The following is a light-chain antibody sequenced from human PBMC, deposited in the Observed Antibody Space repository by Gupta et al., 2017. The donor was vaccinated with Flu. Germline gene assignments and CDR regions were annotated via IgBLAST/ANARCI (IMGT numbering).Light chain of an antibody. J-gene: IGKJ4*01. CDR3: QQRSSWPSIT. CDR2: DAS. Sequence: EIVLTQSPATLSLSPGERATLSCRASQSVRSQLAWYQQRPGQAPRLLIYDASNRATGIPARFSGTGSGTDXTLTISXLEPEDFAVYYCQQRSSWPSITFGXGTKVEIK. CDR1: QSVRSQ. V-gene: IGKV3-11*01.